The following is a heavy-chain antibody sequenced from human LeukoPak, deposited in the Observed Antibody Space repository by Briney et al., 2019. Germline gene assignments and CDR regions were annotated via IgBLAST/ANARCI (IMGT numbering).Heavy chain of an antibody. CDR3: ARQADDGSGYPSYYFDS. J-gene: IGHJ4*02. V-gene: IGHV5-51*01. D-gene: IGHD3-22*01. CDR1: GYNFTSYW. CDR2: IYPGDSDT. Sequence: GESLKISCKGSGYNFTSYWIGWVRQMPGKGLEWMGIIYPGDSDTRYSPSFQGQVTISIDKSISTAYLQWSSLKASDTAMYYCARQADDGSGYPSYYFDSWGQGTLVIVSS.